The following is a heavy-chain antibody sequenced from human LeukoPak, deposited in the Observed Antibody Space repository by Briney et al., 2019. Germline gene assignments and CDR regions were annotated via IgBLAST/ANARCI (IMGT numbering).Heavy chain of an antibody. Sequence: ASVKVSCKASGGTFSSYAISWVRQAPGQGLEWMGRIIPILGIANYAQKFQGRVTITRNTSISTAYMELSSLRSEDTAVYYCARGFGTIFGVVIFDPWGQGTLVTVSS. CDR3: ARGFGTIFGVVIFDP. V-gene: IGHV1-69*04. J-gene: IGHJ5*02. CDR2: IIPILGIA. CDR1: GGTFSSYA. D-gene: IGHD3-3*01.